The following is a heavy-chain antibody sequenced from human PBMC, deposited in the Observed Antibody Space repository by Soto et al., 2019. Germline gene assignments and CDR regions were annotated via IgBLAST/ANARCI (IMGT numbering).Heavy chain of an antibody. CDR2: IDPSDSQT. CDR1: GYNFAGSW. J-gene: IGHJ4*02. D-gene: IGHD3-22*01. CDR3: ARQIYDSDTGPNFQYHFDS. V-gene: IGHV5-10-1*01. Sequence: XEALTISWKGSGYNFAGSWITWVGQKRGKGLEWMGRIDPSDSQTYYSPSFRGHVTISATKSITTVFLQWSSLRASDTAMYYCARQIYDSDTGPNFQYHFDSWGQGTPVTVSS.